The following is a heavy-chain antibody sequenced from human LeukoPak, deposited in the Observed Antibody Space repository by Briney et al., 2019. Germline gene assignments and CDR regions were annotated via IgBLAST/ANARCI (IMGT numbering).Heavy chain of an antibody. V-gene: IGHV3-21*01. CDR1: GFTFSSYS. Sequence: GGSLRLSCAASGFTFSSYSMNWVRQAPGKGLEGVSSISSSSSYIYYADSVKGRFTISRDNAKNSLYLQMNSLRAEDTAVYYCARVAPLFDIVVVPAASDYWGQGTLATVSS. CDR2: ISSSSSYI. J-gene: IGHJ4*02. CDR3: ARVAPLFDIVVVPAASDY. D-gene: IGHD2-2*01.